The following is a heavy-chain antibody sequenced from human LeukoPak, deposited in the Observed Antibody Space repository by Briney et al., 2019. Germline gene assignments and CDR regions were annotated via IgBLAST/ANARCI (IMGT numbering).Heavy chain of an antibody. CDR1: GYTFTSYG. CDR2: ISAYNGNT. D-gene: IGHD5-18*01. CDR3: ARPTDTAMADYYGMDV. Sequence: ASVKVSCKASGYTFTSYGISWVRQAPGQGLEWMGWISAYNGNTNYAQKLQVRVTMTTDTSTSTAYMELRSLRSDDTAVYYCARPTDTAMADYYGMDVWGQGTTVTVSS. J-gene: IGHJ6*02. V-gene: IGHV1-18*01.